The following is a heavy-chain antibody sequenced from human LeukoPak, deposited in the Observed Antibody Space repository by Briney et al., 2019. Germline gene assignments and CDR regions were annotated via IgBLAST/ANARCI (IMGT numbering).Heavy chain of an antibody. CDR3: ARDVRRGYYYYGMDV. D-gene: IGHD3-10*01. J-gene: IGHJ6*02. Sequence: SETPSLTLTVSGGSLSSYYRSWIRQPPRKGLGWIGYIYYSGSTNYNPSLKSRVTISVDTSKSQFSLKLSSVTAADTAVYYCARDVRRGYYYYGMDVWGQGTTVTVSS. CDR2: IYYSGST. CDR1: GGSLSSYY. V-gene: IGHV4-59*01.